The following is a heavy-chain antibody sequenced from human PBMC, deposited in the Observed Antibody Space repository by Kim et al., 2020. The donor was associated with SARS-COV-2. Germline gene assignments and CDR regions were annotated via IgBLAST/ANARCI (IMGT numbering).Heavy chain of an antibody. CDR2: IYYSGST. Sequence: SETLSLTCTVSGGSISSGGYYWSWIRQHPGKGLEWIGYIYYSGSTYYNPSLKSRVTISVDTSKNQFSLKLSSVTAADTAVYYCARDLRDYGDQYNWFDPWGQGTLVTVSS. J-gene: IGHJ5*02. CDR1: GGSISSGGYY. D-gene: IGHD4-17*01. CDR3: ARDLRDYGDQYNWFDP. V-gene: IGHV4-31*03.